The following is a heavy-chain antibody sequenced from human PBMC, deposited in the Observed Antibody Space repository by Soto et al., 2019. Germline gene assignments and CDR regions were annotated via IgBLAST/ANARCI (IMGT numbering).Heavy chain of an antibody. Sequence: EVQLVESGGGLVQPGGSLRLSCAASGFTFSSYWMHWVHQAPGKGLVWVSRINSDGSSTSYADSVKGRFTISRDNAKNTLYLQMNSLRAEDTAVYYCAREVVTATSPFGYYYYGMDVWGQGTTVTVSS. V-gene: IGHV3-74*01. CDR3: AREVVTATSPFGYYYYGMDV. CDR2: INSDGSST. CDR1: GFTFSSYW. D-gene: IGHD2-21*02. J-gene: IGHJ6*02.